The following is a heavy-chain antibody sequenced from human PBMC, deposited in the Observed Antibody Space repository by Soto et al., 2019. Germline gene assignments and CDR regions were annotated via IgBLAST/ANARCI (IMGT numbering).Heavy chain of an antibody. D-gene: IGHD4-17*01. CDR2: IWYDGSNK. CDR1: GFTFSSYG. CDR3: ARVYGDYLFDY. V-gene: IGHV3-33*01. Sequence: GGSLRLSCAASGFTFSSYGMHWVRQAPGKGLEWVAVIWYDGSNKYYADSVKCRFTISRDNSKNTLYLQMNSLRAEDTAVYYCARVYGDYLFDYWGQGTLVTVSS. J-gene: IGHJ4*02.